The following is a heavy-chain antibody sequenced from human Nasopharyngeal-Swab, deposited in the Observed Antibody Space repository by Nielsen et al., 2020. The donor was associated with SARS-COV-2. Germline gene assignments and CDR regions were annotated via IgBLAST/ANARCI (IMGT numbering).Heavy chain of an antibody. CDR3: AGEFKGRSSTKRRLDYFDY. J-gene: IGHJ4*02. Sequence: SESLSLTCTVSGGSISSGGYYWSWIRQHPGRGLEWTGYIYYSGTTYSNPSRKSRVTISVDTSQNQFSLKLSSVTAADTAVYYCAGEFKGRSSTKRRLDYFDYWGQGTLVTVSS. V-gene: IGHV4-31*03. CDR1: GGSISSGGYY. D-gene: IGHD2-2*01. CDR2: IYYSGTT.